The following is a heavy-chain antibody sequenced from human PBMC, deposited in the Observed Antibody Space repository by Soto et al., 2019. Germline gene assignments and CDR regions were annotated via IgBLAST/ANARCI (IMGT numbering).Heavy chain of an antibody. CDR2: ISGSGDST. Sequence: EVQLLESGGGLVQPGGSLRLSCAASGFTFSSYAMSWVRQAPGKGLEWVSVISGSGDSTYYADSGRGRFTISRANSKNTLYLQMNRLRAEDTAVYYCAKDRDGAAAGPTKFYGMDVWGQGTTVTVSS. CDR3: AKDRDGAAAGPTKFYGMDV. J-gene: IGHJ6*02. V-gene: IGHV3-23*01. D-gene: IGHD6-13*01. CDR1: GFTFSSYA.